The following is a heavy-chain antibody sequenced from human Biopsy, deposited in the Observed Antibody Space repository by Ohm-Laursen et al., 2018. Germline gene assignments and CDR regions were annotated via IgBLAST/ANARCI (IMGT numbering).Heavy chain of an antibody. J-gene: IGHJ2*01. CDR1: GVSISSYY. V-gene: IGHV4-59*07. D-gene: IGHD5-24*01. CDR3: ASAGYNPDWNFDL. CDR2: IYFTGRT. Sequence: SDTLSLTCIVSGVSISSYYWSWIRQPPGKALEWIGYIYFTGRTSYNPSLKSRVTMSVNTSKKQFSLRLSSVTAADTAVYYCASAGYNPDWNFDLWGRGTRVTVSS.